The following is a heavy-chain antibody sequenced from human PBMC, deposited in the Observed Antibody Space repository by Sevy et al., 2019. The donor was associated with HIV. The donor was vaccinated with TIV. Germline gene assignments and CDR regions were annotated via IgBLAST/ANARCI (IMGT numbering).Heavy chain of an antibody. J-gene: IGHJ3*02. CDR3: ARGGVATIINDAFDI. Sequence: GGSLRLSCAASGFTFSSYAMHWVRQAPGKGLEYVSAISRNGGSTYYADSVKGRFTISRDNSKNTLYLQMGSLRAEDMAVYYCARGGVATIINDAFDIWDQGTMVTVSS. CDR2: ISRNGGST. V-gene: IGHV3-64*02. CDR1: GFTFSSYA. D-gene: IGHD5-12*01.